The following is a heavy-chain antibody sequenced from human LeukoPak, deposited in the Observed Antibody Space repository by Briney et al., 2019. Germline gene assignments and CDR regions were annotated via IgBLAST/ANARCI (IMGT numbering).Heavy chain of an antibody. D-gene: IGHD4-17*01. V-gene: IGHV3-23*01. CDR1: GFTFSSYA. CDR3: ASGDYEVY. J-gene: IGHJ4*02. CDR2: ISGSGGST. Sequence: KAGGSLRLSCAASGFTFSSYAMSWVRQAPGKGLEWVSAISGSGGSTYYADSVKGRFTISRDNSKNTLYLQMNGLRAEDTAVYYCASGDYEVYWGQGTLVTVSS.